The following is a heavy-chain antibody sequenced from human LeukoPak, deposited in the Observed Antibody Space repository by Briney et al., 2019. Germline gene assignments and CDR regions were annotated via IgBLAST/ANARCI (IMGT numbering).Heavy chain of an antibody. V-gene: IGHV1-69*05. CDR2: IIPIFGTA. D-gene: IGHD6-13*01. CDR3: ARDEEQQLVDY. J-gene: IGHJ4*02. Sequence: ASVKVSCKASGGTFSSYAISWVRQAPGQGLEWMGGIIPIFGTANYAQKFQGRVTITTDESTSTAYMELSRLRSDDTAVYYCARDEEQQLVDYWGQGTLVTVSS. CDR1: GGTFSSYA.